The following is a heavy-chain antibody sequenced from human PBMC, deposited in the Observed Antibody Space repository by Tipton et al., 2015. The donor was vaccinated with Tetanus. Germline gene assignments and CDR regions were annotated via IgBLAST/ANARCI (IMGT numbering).Heavy chain of an antibody. V-gene: IGHV4-30-4*08. CDR2: IYKSGNT. J-gene: IGHJ1*01. CDR3: ARTSGYMYSDT. Sequence: TLSLTCTVSGGSISSDNFHWGWVRQPPGKGLEWIGYIYKSGNTYYKPSLKSRVAISIDASKNQFSLKLNSMTSADTAVYYCARTSGYMYSDTWGQGTLVTVSS. CDR1: GGSISSDNFH. D-gene: IGHD3-3*01.